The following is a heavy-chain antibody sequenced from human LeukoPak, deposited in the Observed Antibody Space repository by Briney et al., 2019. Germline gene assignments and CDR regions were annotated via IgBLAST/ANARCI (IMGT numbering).Heavy chain of an antibody. CDR3: ARDQGSLGPTVTSKPTDY. J-gene: IGHJ4*02. Sequence: ASVKVSCKASGYTFTSYGISWVRQAPGQGLEWMGWISAYNGNTNYAQKLQGRVTMTTDTSTSTAYMELRSLRSDDTAVYYCARDQGSLGPTVTSKPTDYWGQGTLVTVSS. CDR1: GYTFTSYG. D-gene: IGHD4-17*01. CDR2: ISAYNGNT. V-gene: IGHV1-18*01.